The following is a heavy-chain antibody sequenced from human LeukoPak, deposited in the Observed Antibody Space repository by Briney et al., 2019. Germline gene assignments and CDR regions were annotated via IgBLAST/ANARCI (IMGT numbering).Heavy chain of an antibody. D-gene: IGHD3-16*02. CDR3: ARDLMITFGGVIIGMDV. J-gene: IGHJ6*02. CDR2: ISSSSSYI. CDR1: GSTFSSYS. V-gene: IGHV3-21*01. Sequence: GGSLRLSCAASGSTFSSYSMNWVRRAPGKGLEWVSSISSSSSYIYYADSVKGRFTISRDNAKNSLYLQMNSLRAEDTAVYYCARDLMITFGGVIIGMDVWGQGTTVTVSS.